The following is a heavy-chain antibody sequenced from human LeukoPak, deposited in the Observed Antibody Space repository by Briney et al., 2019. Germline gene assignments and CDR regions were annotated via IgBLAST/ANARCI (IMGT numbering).Heavy chain of an antibody. V-gene: IGHV1-69*01. CDR2: IIPIFGTA. CDR1: GGTFSSYA. D-gene: IGHD1-26*01. J-gene: IGHJ4*02. Sequence: EASVNVSCKASGGTFSSYAISWVRQAPGQGLEWMGGIIPIFGTANYAQKFQGRVTITADESTSTAYMELSSLRSEDTAVYYCARVGATRFHYFDYWGQGTLVTVSS. CDR3: ARVGATRFHYFDY.